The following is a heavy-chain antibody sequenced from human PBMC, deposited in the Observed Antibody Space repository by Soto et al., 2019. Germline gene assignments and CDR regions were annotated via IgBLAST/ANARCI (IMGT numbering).Heavy chain of an antibody. D-gene: IGHD3-10*01. J-gene: IGHJ5*02. CDR1: GFTFSSYG. V-gene: IGHV3-33*01. Sequence: LRLSCAASGFTFSSYGMHWVRQAPGKGLEWVAVIWYDGSNKYYADSVKGRFTISRDNSKNTLYLQMNSLRAEDTAVYYCARDLMEGKNWFDPWRQRTLVTVSS. CDR3: ARDLMEGKNWFDP. CDR2: IWYDGSNK.